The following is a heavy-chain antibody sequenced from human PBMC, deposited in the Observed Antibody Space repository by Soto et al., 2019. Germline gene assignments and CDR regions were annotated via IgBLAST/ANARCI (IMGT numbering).Heavy chain of an antibody. CDR3: ARVPRGVYYGMDV. CDR1: GYTFTDYY. V-gene: IGHV1-2*04. CDR2: INPNSGTT. J-gene: IGHJ6*02. D-gene: IGHD3-10*01. Sequence: QVQLVQSGAEVKKPGASVKVSCKASGYTFTDYYMHWVRQAPGQRLEWMGWINPNSGTTNYAQKFQGWVTMARETSITTVYLEVSRLRSDATAVYYCARVPRGVYYGMDVWGQGTMVTVSS.